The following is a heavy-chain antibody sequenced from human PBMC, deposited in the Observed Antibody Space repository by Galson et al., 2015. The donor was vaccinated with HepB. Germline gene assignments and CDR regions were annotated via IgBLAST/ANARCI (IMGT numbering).Heavy chain of an antibody. CDR1: GFSFSSYS. CDR3: ARGIFWSGPPFDY. V-gene: IGHV3-21*01. Sequence: SLRLSCAASGFSFSSYSMNWARQAPGKGLEWVSSITSSSSYIYYAESVKGRFTISRDNAKNSLYLQMNSLRVEDTAVYYCARGIFWSGPPFDYWGQGTLVTVSS. CDR2: ITSSSSYI. D-gene: IGHD3-3*01. J-gene: IGHJ4*02.